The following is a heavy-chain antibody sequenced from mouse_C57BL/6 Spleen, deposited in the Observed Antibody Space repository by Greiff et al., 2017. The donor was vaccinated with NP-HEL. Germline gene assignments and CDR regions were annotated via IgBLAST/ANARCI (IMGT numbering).Heavy chain of an antibody. CDR2: INPSNGGT. CDR3: ARRTRDYELYFDY. Sequence: QVQLQQPGTELVKPGASVKLSCKASGYTFTSYWMHWVKQRPGQGLEWIGNINPSNGGTNYIEKFKSKATLTVDKSSSTAYMQLSSLTSKDSAVYYCARRTRDYELYFDYGGQGTTLTVSS. D-gene: IGHD2-4*01. V-gene: IGHV1-53*01. J-gene: IGHJ2*01. CDR1: GYTFTSYW.